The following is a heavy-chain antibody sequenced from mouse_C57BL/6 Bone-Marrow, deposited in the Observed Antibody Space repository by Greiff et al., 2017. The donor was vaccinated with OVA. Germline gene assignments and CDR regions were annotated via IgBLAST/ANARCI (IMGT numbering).Heavy chain of an antibody. CDR1: GFTFSSYG. J-gene: IGHJ2*01. D-gene: IGHD2-5*01. Sequence: VQLKESGGDLVKPGGSLKLSCAASGFTFSSYGMSWVRQTPDKRLEWVATISSGGSYTYYPDSVKGRFTISRDNAKNTLYLQMSSLKSEDTAMYYCARRDYYSNLSYWGQGTTLTVSS. V-gene: IGHV5-6*01. CDR3: ARRDYYSNLSY. CDR2: ISSGGSYT.